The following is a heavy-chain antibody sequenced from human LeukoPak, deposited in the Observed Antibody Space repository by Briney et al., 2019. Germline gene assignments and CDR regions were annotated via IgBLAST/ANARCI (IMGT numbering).Heavy chain of an antibody. CDR1: GFTFSSYS. D-gene: IGHD6-19*01. CDR3: ARDRMVWEWLVLHAFDI. CDR2: ISSSSSYI. Sequence: GGSLRLSCAASGFTFSSYSMNWVRQAPGKGLEWVSYISSSSSYIYYADSVKGRFTISRDNAKNSLYLQMNSLRAEDTAVYYCARDRMVWEWLVLHAFDIWGQGTMVTVSS. J-gene: IGHJ3*02. V-gene: IGHV3-21*05.